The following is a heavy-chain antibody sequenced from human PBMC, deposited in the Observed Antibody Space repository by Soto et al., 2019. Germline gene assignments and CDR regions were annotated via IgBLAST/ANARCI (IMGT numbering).Heavy chain of an antibody. CDR3: ARRGSEVTTGGGALDV. D-gene: IGHD4-17*01. J-gene: IGHJ3*01. CDR2: ISLIGTYI. CDR1: GFSFINYN. Sequence: EVQLVESGGGLVKPGGSLRLSCEASGFSFINYNMNWVRQAPGKGLEWVSYISLIGTYISSADSVKGGFTISRDNAKNSLYLQMNSLRAEDTAVYYFARRGSEVTTGGGALDVWGQGTMVTVSS. V-gene: IGHV3-21*01.